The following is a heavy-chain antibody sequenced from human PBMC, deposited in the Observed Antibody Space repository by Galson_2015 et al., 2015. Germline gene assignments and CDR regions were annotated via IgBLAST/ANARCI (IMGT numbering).Heavy chain of an antibody. V-gene: IGHV3-74*01. CDR2: INSDGSST. Sequence: SLRLSCAASGFSFSTYGMNWVRQAPGKGLVWVSRINSDGSSTSYADSVKGRFTISRDNAKNTLYLQMNSLRAEDTAVYYCARELRFFSMDVWGQGTTVTVSS. CDR1: GFSFSTYG. CDR3: ARELRFFSMDV. D-gene: IGHD3-3*01. J-gene: IGHJ6*02.